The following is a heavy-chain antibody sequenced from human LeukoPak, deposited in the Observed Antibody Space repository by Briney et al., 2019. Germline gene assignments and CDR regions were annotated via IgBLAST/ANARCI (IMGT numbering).Heavy chain of an antibody. Sequence: ASVKVSCKASGYTFTSYYMHWVRQAPGQGLEWMGIINPSGGSTSYAQKFQGRVTMTRDMSTSTVYMELSSLRSEDTAVYYCARPAYCGGDCYYNFDYWGQGTLVTVSS. CDR2: INPSGGST. V-gene: IGHV1-46*01. D-gene: IGHD2-21*02. J-gene: IGHJ4*02. CDR3: ARPAYCGGDCYYNFDY. CDR1: GYTFTSYY.